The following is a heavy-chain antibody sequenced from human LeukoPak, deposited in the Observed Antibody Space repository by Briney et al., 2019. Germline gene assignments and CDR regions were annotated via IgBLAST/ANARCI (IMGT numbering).Heavy chain of an antibody. Sequence: PGGSLRLSCAASGFTFSSYEMNWVRQAPGKGLEWVSYISSSGGTIYYTDSVKGRFTISRDNAKNSLFLQMNSLRAGDTAVYYCARDTSGNYLPNWFDPWGQGTLVTVPS. CDR2: ISSSGGTI. CDR3: ARDTSGNYLPNWFDP. J-gene: IGHJ5*02. CDR1: GFTFSSYE. D-gene: IGHD3-10*01. V-gene: IGHV3-48*03.